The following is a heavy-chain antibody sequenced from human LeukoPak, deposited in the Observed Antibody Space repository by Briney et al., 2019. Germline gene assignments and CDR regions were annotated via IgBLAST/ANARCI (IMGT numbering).Heavy chain of an antibody. J-gene: IGHJ4*02. D-gene: IGHD7-27*01. CDR3: ATWVY. V-gene: IGHV3-30*02. CDR1: GFTFTKYG. Sequence: GGSLRLSCAGSGFTFTKYGLHWVRQAPGKGLEWLAFIRYDGHIEYSSDAVNGRFTISRDNSKNTLYLQMNTLRPEDTAVYYCATWVYWGQGTLVTVSS. CDR2: IRYDGHIE.